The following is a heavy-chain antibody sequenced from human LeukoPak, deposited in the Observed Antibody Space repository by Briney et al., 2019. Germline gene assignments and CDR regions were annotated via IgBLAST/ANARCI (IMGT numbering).Heavy chain of an antibody. CDR1: GFTFSSYA. V-gene: IGHV3-23*01. CDR2: ISGSGGST. Sequence: PGGSLRLSCAASGFTFSSYAMSWVRQAPGKGLEWVSAISGSGGSTYYADSVKGRFTISRDNSKNSLYLQMNSLRAEDTALYYCAKDMGEVGATSFDYWGQGTLVTVSS. D-gene: IGHD1-26*01. CDR3: AKDMGEVGATSFDY. J-gene: IGHJ4*02.